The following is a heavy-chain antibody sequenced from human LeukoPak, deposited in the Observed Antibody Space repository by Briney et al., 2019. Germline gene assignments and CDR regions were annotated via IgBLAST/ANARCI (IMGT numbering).Heavy chain of an antibody. J-gene: IGHJ4*02. D-gene: IGHD6-13*01. Sequence: GASVKVSCKASGYTFTSYYMHWVRPAPGQGLEWMGIINPSGGSTSYAQKFQGRVTMTRDTSTSTVYMELSSLRSEDTAVYYCAREDSGIAAAGLLDYWGQGTLVTVSS. CDR2: INPSGGST. V-gene: IGHV1-46*01. CDR1: GYTFTSYY. CDR3: AREDSGIAAAGLLDY.